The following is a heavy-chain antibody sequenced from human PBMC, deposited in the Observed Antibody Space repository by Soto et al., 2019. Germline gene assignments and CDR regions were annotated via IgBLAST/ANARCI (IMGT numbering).Heavy chain of an antibody. D-gene: IGHD3-22*01. CDR3: ARGAATKIVVVMYDAFKI. J-gene: IGHJ3*02. V-gene: IGHV1-69*13. CDR1: GATLDTFINFG. CDR2: ILPVFGTP. Sequence: SVKVSCKASGATLDTFINFGITWVRRAPGQGLEWMGGILPVFGTPHYAQKFQGRVTIRADESTRTAYMELSSLRSEDTAVYFCARGAATKIVVVMYDAFKIGGQGKMVTVSS.